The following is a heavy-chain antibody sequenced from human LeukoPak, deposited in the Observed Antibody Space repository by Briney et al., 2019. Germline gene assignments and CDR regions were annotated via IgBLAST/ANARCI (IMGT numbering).Heavy chain of an antibody. CDR3: ARDGWDGYNYGGPGYYGMDV. J-gene: IGHJ6*02. Sequence: GGSLRLSCAASGFTFSSYSMNWVRQAPGKGLEWVSYISSSSSTIYYADSVKGRFTISRDNAKNSLYLQMNSLRDEDPAVYYCARDGWDGYNYGGPGYYGMDVWGQGTTVTVSS. D-gene: IGHD5-24*01. V-gene: IGHV3-48*02. CDR2: ISSSSSTI. CDR1: GFTFSSYS.